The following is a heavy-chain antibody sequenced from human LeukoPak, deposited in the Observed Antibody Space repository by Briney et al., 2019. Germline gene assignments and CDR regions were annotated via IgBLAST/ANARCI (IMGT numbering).Heavy chain of an antibody. Sequence: KPGGSLRLSCAASGLTFSDYYMSWIRQAPGKGLEWVSYISSSSSYTNYADSVKGRFTISRDNAKNSLYLQMNSLRAEDTAVYYCARDGGIAAAGLGNAFDIWGQGTMVTVSS. CDR1: GLTFSDYY. CDR3: ARDGGIAAAGLGNAFDI. D-gene: IGHD6-13*01. CDR2: ISSSSSYT. J-gene: IGHJ3*02. V-gene: IGHV3-11*05.